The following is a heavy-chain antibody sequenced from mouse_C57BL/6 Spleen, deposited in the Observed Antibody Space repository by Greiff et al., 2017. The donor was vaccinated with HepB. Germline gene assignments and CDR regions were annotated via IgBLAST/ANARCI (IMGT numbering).Heavy chain of an antibody. V-gene: IGHV5-9-1*02. CDR1: GFTFSSYA. Sequence: EVQRVESGEGLVKPGGSLKLSCAASGFTFSSYAMSWVRQTPEKRLEWVAYISSGGDYTYYADTVKGRFTISRDNARNTLYLQMSSLKSEDTAMYYCTRVDYYGSSPYWYFDVWGTGTTVTVSS. CDR3: TRVDYYGSSPYWYFDV. J-gene: IGHJ1*03. CDR2: ISSGGDYT. D-gene: IGHD1-1*01.